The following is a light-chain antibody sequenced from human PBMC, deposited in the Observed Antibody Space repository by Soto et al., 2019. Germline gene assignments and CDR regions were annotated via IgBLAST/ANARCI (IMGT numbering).Light chain of an antibody. CDR1: SSNIGAGYE. V-gene: IGLV1-40*01. J-gene: IGLJ2*01. CDR2: GNS. CDR3: QSYDRSLSGSV. Sequence: QPVVTQPPSVSGAPGQRVTISCTGSSSNIGAGYEVHWYQQLPGTAPKLLLYGNSNRPSGVPDRFSGSKSGTSASLAITGLQAEDEADYYCQSYDRSLSGSVFGGGTQLTVL.